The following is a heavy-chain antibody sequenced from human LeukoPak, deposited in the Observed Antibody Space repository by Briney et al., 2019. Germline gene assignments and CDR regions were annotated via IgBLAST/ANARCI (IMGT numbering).Heavy chain of an antibody. CDR3: ARGLCGGDCYDY. CDR2: ISSSSTYI. D-gene: IGHD2-21*01. Sequence: PGGSLRLSCAASGFTFSSYSMNWVRQAPGKGLEWVSSISSSSTYIYYADSVKGRFTISRDNAKNSLYLQMNSLTAEDTAIYYCARGLCGGDCYDYWGQGTLVTVSS. CDR1: GFTFSSYS. J-gene: IGHJ4*02. V-gene: IGHV3-21*01.